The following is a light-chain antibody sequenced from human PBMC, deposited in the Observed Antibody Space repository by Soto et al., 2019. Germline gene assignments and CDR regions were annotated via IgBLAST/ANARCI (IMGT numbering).Light chain of an antibody. V-gene: IGLV2-11*01. CDR1: SSDVGGYNY. CDR2: DVS. J-gene: IGLJ1*01. Sequence: QSALTQPRSVSGSPGQSVTISCTGTSSDVGGYNYVSWYQQHPGKAPKLMIYDVSKRPSGVPDRFSGSKSGNTASLTISGLQAEDEADYYFCSYAGSYTFDVFGTGTKLTVL. CDR3: CSYAGSYTFDV.